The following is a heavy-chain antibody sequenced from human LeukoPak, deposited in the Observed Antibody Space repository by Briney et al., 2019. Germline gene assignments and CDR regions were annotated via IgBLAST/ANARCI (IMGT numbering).Heavy chain of an antibody. V-gene: IGHV4-34*01. CDR2: INHSGST. J-gene: IGHJ6*04. Sequence: SETLSLTCAVYGGSFSGYYWSWIRQPPGKGLEWIWEINHSGSTNYNPSLKSRVTISVDTSKNQFSLKLSSVAAAETALYYCARGRVRYYYYGMDVWGKGTTVTVSS. CDR1: GGSFSGYY. CDR3: ARGRVRYYYYGMDV.